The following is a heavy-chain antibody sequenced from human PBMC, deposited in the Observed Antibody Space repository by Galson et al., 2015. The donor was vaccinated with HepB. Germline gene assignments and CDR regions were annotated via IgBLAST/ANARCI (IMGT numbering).Heavy chain of an antibody. CDR3: ARHSGGYGDAFDI. CDR2: ISSSSATI. J-gene: IGHJ3*02. D-gene: IGHD1-26*01. V-gene: IGHV3-48*02. Sequence: SLRLSCAASGFPFSDYSMNWVRQAPGKGLEWVSHISSSSATIYYADSVKGRFTISRDNAKNSLYLRMNSLRDEDTAVYYCARHSGGYGDAFDIWGQGTMVAVSS. CDR1: GFPFSDYS.